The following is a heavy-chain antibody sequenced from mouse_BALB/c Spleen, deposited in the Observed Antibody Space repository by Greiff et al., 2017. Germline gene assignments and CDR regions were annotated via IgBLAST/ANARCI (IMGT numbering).Heavy chain of an antibody. J-gene: IGHJ2*01. D-gene: IGHD2-14*01. CDR1: GYTFTDYN. CDR3: ARRDAYYRY. V-gene: IGHV1-18*01. CDR2: INPNNGGT. Sequence: EVQGVESGPELVKPGASVKIPCKASGYTFTDYNMDWVKQSHGKSLEWIGDINPNNGGTIYNQKFKGKATLTVDKSSSTAYMELRSLTSEDTAVYYCARRDAYYRYWGQGTTLTVSS.